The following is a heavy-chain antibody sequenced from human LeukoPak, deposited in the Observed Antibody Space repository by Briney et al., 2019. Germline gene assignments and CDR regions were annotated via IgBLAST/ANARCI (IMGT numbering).Heavy chain of an antibody. CDR2: IYYSGST. Sequence: SETLSLTCTVSGGSISSGGYYWSWIRQHPGKGLEWIGYIYYSGSTNYNPSLKSRVTISVDTSKNQFSLKLSSVTAADTAVYYCARINYYDSSGYIDYWGQGTLVTVSS. CDR3: ARINYYDSSGYIDY. V-gene: IGHV4-61*08. CDR1: GGSISSGGYY. J-gene: IGHJ4*02. D-gene: IGHD3-22*01.